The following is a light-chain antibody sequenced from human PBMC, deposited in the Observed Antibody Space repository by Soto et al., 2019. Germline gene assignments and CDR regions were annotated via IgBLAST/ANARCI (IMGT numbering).Light chain of an antibody. V-gene: IGKV1-5*01. CDR1: QSITTW. CDR3: QQYDTYWT. J-gene: IGKJ1*01. Sequence: DIQMTQSPSTLSASVGDRVTVTCRASQSITTWMAWYQQRSGKAPKLLIYDASSLAPGVPSRFSGGGSGTEFTLTITSLQPDDFATYYCQQYDTYWTFGQGTKVEVK. CDR2: DAS.